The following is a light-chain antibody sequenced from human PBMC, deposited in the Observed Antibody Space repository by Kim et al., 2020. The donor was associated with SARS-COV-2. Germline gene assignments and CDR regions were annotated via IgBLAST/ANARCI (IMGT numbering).Light chain of an antibody. Sequence: EFVLTQSPGTLSLSPGERATLSCRASQSVSSSYLGWYQQRLGQAPRLLIYGAYYRATGIPDRFSGSGSGTDFTLTISRLEPEDFAVYYCQQYGNSPYTFGQGTKLEI. CDR3: QQYGNSPYT. CDR2: GAY. J-gene: IGKJ2*01. CDR1: QSVSSSY. V-gene: IGKV3-20*01.